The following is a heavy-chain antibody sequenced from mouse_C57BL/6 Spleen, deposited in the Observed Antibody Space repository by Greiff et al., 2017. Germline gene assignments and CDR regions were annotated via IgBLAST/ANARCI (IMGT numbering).Heavy chain of an antibody. CDR1: GYTFTSYW. J-gene: IGHJ2*01. D-gene: IGHD1-1*01. CDR3: TRDTTVVANFDY. V-gene: IGHV1-5*01. Sequence: EVQLQQSGTVLARPGASVKMSCKTSGYTFTSYWMHWVKQRPGQGLEWIGAIYPGNSDTSYNQKFKGKAKLTAVTSASTAYMELSSLTNEDSAVYYCTRDTTVVANFDYWGQGTTLTVSS. CDR2: IYPGNSDT.